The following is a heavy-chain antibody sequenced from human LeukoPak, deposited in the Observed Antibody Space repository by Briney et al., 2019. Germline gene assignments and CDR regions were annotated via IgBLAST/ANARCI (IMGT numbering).Heavy chain of an antibody. D-gene: IGHD4-11*01. V-gene: IGHV1-18*01. Sequence: ASVKVSCKASGYIFTSYGIIWVRQAPGQGLQWMGWISARNGNINYAQKLQGRVTMTTDTSTSTVYMELRSLRSDDTAVYYCARAQTTLLLDYWGQGTLVTVSS. J-gene: IGHJ4*02. CDR2: ISARNGNI. CDR1: GYIFTSYG. CDR3: ARAQTTLLLDY.